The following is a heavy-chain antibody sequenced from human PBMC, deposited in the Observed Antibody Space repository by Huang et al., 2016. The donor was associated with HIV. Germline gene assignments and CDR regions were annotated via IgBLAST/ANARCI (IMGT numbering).Heavy chain of an antibody. CDR3: AKGRGLAAAPDWYFDL. CDR2: RRYDGSNK. D-gene: IGHD6-13*01. Sequence: QVQLVESGGGVVQPGGSLRLSCTASGFSFNDYGMHWVRQAPGRGLEWVAFRRYDGSNKYYADSVKGRFTISRDNSKNTLYLQMSSQRAEDTAVYYCAKGRGLAAAPDWYFDLWGRGTLVTVSS. V-gene: IGHV3-30*02. J-gene: IGHJ2*01. CDR1: GFSFNDYG.